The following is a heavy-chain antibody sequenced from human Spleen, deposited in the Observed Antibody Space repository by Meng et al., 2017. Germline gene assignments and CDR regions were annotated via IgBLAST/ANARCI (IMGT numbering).Heavy chain of an antibody. V-gene: IGHV3-23*01. CDR2: LSGGGFTT. CDR1: GFTFSYYP. J-gene: IGHJ4*02. D-gene: IGHD3-10*01. Sequence: GESLKISCAASGFTFSYYPMNWVRHAPGKGLEWVSALSGGGFTTYYADSVKGRFAISRHNSKNTLYLQMNSLRAEDTALYYCAKYSYGLGDYLDYWGQGALVTVSS. CDR3: AKYSYGLGDYLDY.